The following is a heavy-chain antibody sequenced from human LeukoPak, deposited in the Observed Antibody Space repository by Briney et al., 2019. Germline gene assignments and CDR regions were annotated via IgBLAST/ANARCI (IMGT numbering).Heavy chain of an antibody. D-gene: IGHD3-3*01. CDR1: GFTVSSNY. CDR2: IYSGGST. V-gene: IGHV3-66*02. CDR3: AREITIFGVVSPGFDY. Sequence: GGSLRLSCAASGFTVSSNYMSWVRQAPGKGLEWVSVIYSGGSTYYADSVKGRFTISRDNSKNTLYLQMNSLRAEDTAVYYCAREITIFGVVSPGFDYWGQGTLVIVSS. J-gene: IGHJ4*02.